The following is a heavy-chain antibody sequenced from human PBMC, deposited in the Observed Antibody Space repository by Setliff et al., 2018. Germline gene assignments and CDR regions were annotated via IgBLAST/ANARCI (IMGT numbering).Heavy chain of an antibody. J-gene: IGHJ6*03. CDR1: GFLISTSGMC. CDR3: ARTVRSGSYHYYYMDV. V-gene: IGHV2-70*11. CDR2: IDWDDDK. Sequence: SGPTLVNPTQTLTLTCTFSGFLISTSGMCVSWIRQSPGKALEWLARIDWDDDKYYSTSLKTRLTISKDTSKNQVVLTMTNMDSVDTATYYCARTVRSGSYHYYYMDVWGKGTTVTVSS. D-gene: IGHD1-26*01.